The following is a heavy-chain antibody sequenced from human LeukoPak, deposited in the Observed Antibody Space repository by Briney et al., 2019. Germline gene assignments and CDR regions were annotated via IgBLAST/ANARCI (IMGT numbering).Heavy chain of an antibody. V-gene: IGHV3-21*01. CDR1: GFTFSSYS. Sequence: GGSLRLSCAASGFTFSSYSMNWVRQAPGKGLEWVSSISSSSSYIYYADSVKGRFTISRDNAKNSLYLQMNSLRAEDTAVYYCARLGFISGYDSGLDHWGQGTLVTVSS. CDR3: ARLGFISGYDSGLDH. D-gene: IGHD5-12*01. J-gene: IGHJ4*02. CDR2: ISSSSSYI.